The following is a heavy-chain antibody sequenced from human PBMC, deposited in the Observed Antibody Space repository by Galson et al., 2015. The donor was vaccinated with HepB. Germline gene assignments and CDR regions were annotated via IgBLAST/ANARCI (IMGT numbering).Heavy chain of an antibody. CDR2: IIPILGIA. V-gene: IGHV1-69*02. CDR3: ARSSSSRAFDP. J-gene: IGHJ5*02. Sequence: SCKASGGTFSSYTISWVRQAPGQGLEWMGRIIPILGIANYAQKFQGRVTITADKSTSTAYMELSSLRSEDTAVYYCARSSSSRAFDPWGQGTPVTVSS. CDR1: GGTFSSYT. D-gene: IGHD6-13*01.